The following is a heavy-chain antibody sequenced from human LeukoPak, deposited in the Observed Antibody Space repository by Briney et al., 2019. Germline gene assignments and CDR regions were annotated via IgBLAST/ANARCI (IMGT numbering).Heavy chain of an antibody. J-gene: IGHJ4*02. Sequence: PSETLSLTCTVSGASMSIYYWTWIRRVPGEGLEWIGNVYYSGSTRYNPSLMGRATISIDTSKNTFSLKVTSMTAADTAVYFCAKGGSYYDGDYWGQGTLVTVSS. CDR1: GASMSIYY. V-gene: IGHV4-59*03. CDR3: AKGGSYYDGDY. CDR2: VYYSGST. D-gene: IGHD1-26*01.